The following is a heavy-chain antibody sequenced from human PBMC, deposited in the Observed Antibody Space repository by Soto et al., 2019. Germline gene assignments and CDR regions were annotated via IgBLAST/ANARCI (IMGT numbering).Heavy chain of an antibody. D-gene: IGHD6-13*01. CDR3: TRLQQHSYYYGMGV. V-gene: IGHV1-69*06. CDR2: IIPIFGTA. CDR1: GGTFSSYA. Sequence: GASVKVSCKASGGTFSSYAISWVRQAPGQGLEWMGGIIPIFGTANYAQKFQGRVTITADKSTSTAYMELSSLRSEDTAVYYCTRLQQHSYYYGMGVWGQGTTVTVSS. J-gene: IGHJ6*02.